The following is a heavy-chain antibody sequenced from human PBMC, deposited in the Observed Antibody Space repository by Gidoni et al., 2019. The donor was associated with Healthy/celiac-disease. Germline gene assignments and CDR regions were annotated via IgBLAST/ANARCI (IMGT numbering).Heavy chain of an antibody. CDR2: INAGNGNT. J-gene: IGHJ5*02. CDR3: ARDPDDYGDKGWFDP. Sequence: QVQLVQSGAEVKKPGASVTVSCKASGYTFTSYAMHWVRQAPGQRLEWMGWINAGNGNTKYSQKFQGRVTITRDTSASTAYMELSSLRSEDTAVYYCARDPDDYGDKGWFDPWGQGTLVTVSS. V-gene: IGHV1-3*01. D-gene: IGHD4-17*01. CDR1: GYTFTSYA.